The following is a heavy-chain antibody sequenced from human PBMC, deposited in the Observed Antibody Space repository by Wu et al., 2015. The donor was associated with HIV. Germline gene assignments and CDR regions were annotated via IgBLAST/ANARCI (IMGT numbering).Heavy chain of an antibody. J-gene: IGHJ6*03. V-gene: IGHV1-69*12. Sequence: QVQLVQSGAEVKKPGSSVKVSCKASGGTFSSYAISWVRQAPGQGLEWMGGIIPIFSTANYAQKFQGRVTITADESTSTAYMELSSLRSEDTAVYYCASQHRQQPNYYYMDVWGQRGPRSPSP. CDR2: IIPIFSTA. CDR3: ASQHRQQPNYYYMDV. CDR1: GGTFSSYA. D-gene: IGHD1/OR15-1a*01.